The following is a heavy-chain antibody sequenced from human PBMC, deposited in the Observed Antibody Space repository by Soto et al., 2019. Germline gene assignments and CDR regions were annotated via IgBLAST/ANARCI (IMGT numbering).Heavy chain of an antibody. D-gene: IGHD2-2*01. CDR1: GGSISSYY. CDR2: VFHSGST. Sequence: LETLSLTCTVAGGSISSYYVNWIRQPPGKGLEWIGYVFHSGSTNYNPSLKSRVSISLNTSKNQFSLKLTSVTAADTAVYYCARRICTNISCYVPEGNWLDPWGQGTLVTVSS. J-gene: IGHJ5*02. CDR3: ARRICTNISCYVPEGNWLDP. V-gene: IGHV4-59*08.